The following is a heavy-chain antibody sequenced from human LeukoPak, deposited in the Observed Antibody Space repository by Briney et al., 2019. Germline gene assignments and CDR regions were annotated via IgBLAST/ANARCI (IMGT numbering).Heavy chain of an antibody. CDR3: AISQGSYYDTSGYLGGDY. Sequence: ASVKTSCKASSYTFTNYGIFWVRQAPGQGLEWMGWISAYSGNTNYAQKLQGRVTMTTETSTSTAYMELESLRSDDTAVYYCAISQGSYYDTSGYLGGDYWGQGTLVTVSS. J-gene: IGHJ4*02. CDR2: ISAYSGNT. V-gene: IGHV1-18*01. CDR1: SYTFTNYG. D-gene: IGHD3-22*01.